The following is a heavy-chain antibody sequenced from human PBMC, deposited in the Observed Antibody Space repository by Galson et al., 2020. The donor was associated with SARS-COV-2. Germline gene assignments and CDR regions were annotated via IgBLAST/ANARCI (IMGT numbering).Heavy chain of an antibody. Sequence: ASVKVSCKVSGYTLTELSMHWVRQAPGKGLEWMGGFDPEDGETIYAQKFQGRVTMTEDTSTDTAYMELSSPRSEDTAVYYCATGPPYIAAAGRDDWFDPWGQGTLVTVSS. CDR2: FDPEDGET. V-gene: IGHV1-24*01. J-gene: IGHJ5*02. D-gene: IGHD6-13*01. CDR3: ATGPPYIAAAGRDDWFDP. CDR1: GYTLTELS.